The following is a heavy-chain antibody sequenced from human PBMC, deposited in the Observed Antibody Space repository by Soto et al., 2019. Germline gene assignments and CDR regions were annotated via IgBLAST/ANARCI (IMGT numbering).Heavy chain of an antibody. D-gene: IGHD3-3*01. V-gene: IGHV1-69*13. Sequence: ASVKVSCKASGGTFSSYAISWVRQAPGQGLEWMGGIIPIFGTANYAQKFQGRVTITADESTSTAYMELSSLRSEDTAVYYCASPYYDFWSGPKASDYYYGMDVWGQGTTVTVSS. CDR2: IIPIFGTA. CDR1: GGTFSSYA. CDR3: ASPYYDFWSGPKASDYYYGMDV. J-gene: IGHJ6*02.